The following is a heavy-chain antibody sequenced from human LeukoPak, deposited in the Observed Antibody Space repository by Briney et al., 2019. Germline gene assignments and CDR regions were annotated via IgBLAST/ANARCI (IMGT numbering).Heavy chain of an antibody. CDR3: AREAGYCSSTSCSYCYYMDV. Sequence: GGSLRLSCAASGFTFSDYYMTWIRQAPGRGLEWVSYISSSGSTIYYADSAKGRFTISRDSAKNSLFLQMNSLRAEDTAVYYCAREAGYCSSTSCSYCYYMDVWGKGTTVTVSS. D-gene: IGHD2-2*03. J-gene: IGHJ6*03. CDR2: ISSSGSTI. CDR1: GFTFSDYY. V-gene: IGHV3-11*04.